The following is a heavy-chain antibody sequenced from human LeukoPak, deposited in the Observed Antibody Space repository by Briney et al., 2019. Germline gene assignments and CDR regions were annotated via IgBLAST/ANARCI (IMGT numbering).Heavy chain of an antibody. CDR2: INPNSGGT. CDR1: GYTFTGYY. Sequence: ASVKVSCKASGYTFTGYYMHWVRQAPGQGLEWMGWINPNSGGTNYAQKFQGRVTMTRDTSISTAYMELSRLRSDDTAVYCCARNSGWTDYYYYYMDVWGKGTTVTISS. D-gene: IGHD6-19*01. J-gene: IGHJ6*03. V-gene: IGHV1-2*02. CDR3: ARNSGWTDYYYYYMDV.